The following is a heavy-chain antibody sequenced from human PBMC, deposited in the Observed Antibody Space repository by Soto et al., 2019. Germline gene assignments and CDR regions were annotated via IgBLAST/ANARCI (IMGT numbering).Heavy chain of an antibody. CDR2: IWDDGSNK. D-gene: IGHD6-13*01. V-gene: IGHV3-33*01. CDR1: GFSFSSYD. Sequence: QVQLVESGGGVVQPGTSLRLSCAASGFSFSSYDIHWVRQAPGKGLEWVAVIWDDGSNKDYADSVKGRFTISRDNSKNTLYLQMNSLRADDTAVYYCASGYSSSRDLGYWGQGTLVTVSS. J-gene: IGHJ4*02. CDR3: ASGYSSSRDLGY.